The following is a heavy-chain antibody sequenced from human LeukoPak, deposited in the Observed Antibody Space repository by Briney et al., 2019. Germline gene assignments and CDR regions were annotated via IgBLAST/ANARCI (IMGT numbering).Heavy chain of an antibody. Sequence: PGGSLRLSCAASGFTFSSYSMNWVRQAPGKGLEWVSSISSSSSYIYYADSVKGRFTISRDNSKDTLYLQMNSLRAEDTAVYYCAKDQDLTMVRGIPAPHYFDYWGQGSLVTVSS. CDR3: AKDQDLTMVRGIPAPHYFDY. CDR2: ISSSSSYI. CDR1: GFTFSSYS. V-gene: IGHV3-21*04. D-gene: IGHD3-10*01. J-gene: IGHJ4*02.